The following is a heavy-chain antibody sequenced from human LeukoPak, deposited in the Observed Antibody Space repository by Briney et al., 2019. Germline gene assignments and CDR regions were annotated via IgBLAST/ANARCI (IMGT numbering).Heavy chain of an antibody. V-gene: IGHV1-2*02. J-gene: IGHJ6*03. CDR2: INPNSGDT. CDR1: GYTFTGYY. Sequence: ASVKVSCKTSGYTFTGYYMHWVRQAPGQGLEWMGWINPNSGDTNYVQKFQGRVTMTTDTSTSTAYMELRSLRSDDTAVYYCARRRGENYYYYMDVWGKGTTVTISS. D-gene: IGHD3-10*01. CDR3: ARRRGENYYYYMDV.